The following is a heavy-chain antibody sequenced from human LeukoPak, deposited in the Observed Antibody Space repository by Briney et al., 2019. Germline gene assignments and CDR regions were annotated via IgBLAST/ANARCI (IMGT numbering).Heavy chain of an antibody. V-gene: IGHV3-23*01. Sequence: GGSLRLSCAASGFTFNTNAMSWVRQAPGKGLEWVSAISGRTGGTYYADSVKGRFTISRDSSKSTLYLQMDSLRAEDTAVYYCAKCGNSGCHLIDYWGQGTLVTVSS. CDR2: ISGRTGGT. CDR1: GFTFNTNA. J-gene: IGHJ4*02. D-gene: IGHD5-12*01. CDR3: AKCGNSGCHLIDY.